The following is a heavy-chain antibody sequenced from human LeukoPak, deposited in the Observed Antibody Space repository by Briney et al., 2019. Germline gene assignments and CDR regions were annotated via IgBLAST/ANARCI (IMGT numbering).Heavy chain of an antibody. CDR1: GGSFSGYY. J-gene: IGHJ4*01. Sequence: SETLSLTCAVYGGSFSGYYWSWIRQPPGEGLEWIGEIDHSGSTNNNPSLKSRVTISVDTSKNQFSLKLSSVTAADTAVYYCARGLRRWLRDPFDYWGQGTLVTVSS. V-gene: IGHV4-34*01. CDR2: IDHSGST. CDR3: ARGLRRWLRDPFDY. D-gene: IGHD5-12*01.